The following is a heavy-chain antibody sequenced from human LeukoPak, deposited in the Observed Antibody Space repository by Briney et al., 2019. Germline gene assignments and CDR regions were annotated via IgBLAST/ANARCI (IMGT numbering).Heavy chain of an antibody. V-gene: IGHV4-59*08. CDR3: ARHSDIVATMFDY. CDR1: GVSISSYY. CDR2: IYYGGSN. Sequence: SETLSLTCTVSGVSISSYYLRWIRQPPGKGLEWIAYIYYGGSNNYNPSLKSRVTISVDTSKNQFSLKLSSVTAADTAVYYCARHSDIVATMFDYWGQGTLVTVSS. J-gene: IGHJ4*02. D-gene: IGHD5-12*01.